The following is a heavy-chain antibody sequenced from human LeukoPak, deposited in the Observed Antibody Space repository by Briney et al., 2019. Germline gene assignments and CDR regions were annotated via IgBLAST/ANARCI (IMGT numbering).Heavy chain of an antibody. CDR1: GGSISSSSYY. Sequence: KPSETLSLTCTVSGGSISSSSYYWGWIRQPPGKGLEWIGSIYYSGSTYYNPSLKSRVTISVDTSKNQFSLKLSSVTAADTAVHYCARGQWELRGWFDPWGQGTLVTVSS. J-gene: IGHJ5*02. V-gene: IGHV4-39*01. D-gene: IGHD1-26*01. CDR3: ARGQWELRGWFDP. CDR2: IYYSGST.